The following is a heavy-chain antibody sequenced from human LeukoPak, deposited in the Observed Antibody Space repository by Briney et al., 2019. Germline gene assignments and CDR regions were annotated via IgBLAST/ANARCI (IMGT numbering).Heavy chain of an antibody. D-gene: IGHD1-20*01. CDR1: GYSFTSYW. V-gene: IGHV5-51*01. Sequence: KYGESLKISCKGSGYSFTSYWSGWVRQMPGKGLEWMGIIYPGDSDTRYSPSFQGQVTISADKSISAAYLQWSSLKASDTAMYYCAVNWNVNWFDPWGQGTLVTVSS. CDR2: IYPGDSDT. CDR3: AVNWNVNWFDP. J-gene: IGHJ5*02.